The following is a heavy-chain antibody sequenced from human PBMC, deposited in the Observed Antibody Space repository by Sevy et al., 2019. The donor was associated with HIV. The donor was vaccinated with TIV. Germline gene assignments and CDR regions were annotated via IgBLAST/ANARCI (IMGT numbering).Heavy chain of an antibody. Sequence: GGSLRLSCAASGFTFSNAWMSWVRQAPGKGLEWVGPIKSKTDGGTTDYAAPVKGRFTISRDDSKNTLYLQMNSLKTEDTAVYYCTTTYYYDSSGYDPNDYWGQGTLVTVSS. CDR2: IKSKTDGGTT. D-gene: IGHD3-22*01. J-gene: IGHJ4*02. CDR1: GFTFSNAW. CDR3: TTTYYYDSSGYDPNDY. V-gene: IGHV3-15*01.